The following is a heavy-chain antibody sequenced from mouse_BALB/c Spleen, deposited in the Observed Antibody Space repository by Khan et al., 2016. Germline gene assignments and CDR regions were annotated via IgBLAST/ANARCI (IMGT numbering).Heavy chain of an antibody. J-gene: IGHJ1*01. CDR1: AFTFSSFG. D-gene: IGHD2-1*01. CDR2: ISSGSSTI. Sequence: EVELVESGGGLVQPGGSRKLSCAASAFTFSSFGMHWVRQAPKKGLEWVAYISSGSSTIYYVDTVKGRFTISRASPKNTLFLQMTSLRSEDTAMYYCARSGGNFHWYFDVWGAGTSVTVSS. V-gene: IGHV5-17*02. CDR3: ARSGGNFHWYFDV.